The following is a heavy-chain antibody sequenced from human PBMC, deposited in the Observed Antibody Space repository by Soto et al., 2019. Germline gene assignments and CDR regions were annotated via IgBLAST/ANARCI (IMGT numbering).Heavy chain of an antibody. CDR2: INPNSGGT. J-gene: IGHJ6*02. CDR1: GYTFTGYY. V-gene: IGHV1-2*02. CDR3: ARGAEKYFDGLLRSYYYYGMDV. Sequence: GASVKVSCKASGYTFTGYYMHWVRQAPGQGLEWMGWINPNSGGTNYAQKFQGRVTMTRDTSISTAYMELSRLRSDDTAVYYCARGAEKYFDGLLRSYYYYGMDVWGQGTTVNGSS. D-gene: IGHD3-9*01.